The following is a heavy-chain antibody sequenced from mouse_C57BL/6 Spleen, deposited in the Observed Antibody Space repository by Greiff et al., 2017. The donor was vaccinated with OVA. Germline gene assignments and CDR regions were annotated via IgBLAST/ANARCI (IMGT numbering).Heavy chain of an antibody. CDR1: GYTFTSYW. Sequence: QVQLQQPGAELVKPGASVKMSCKASGYTFTSYWITWVKQRPGQGLEWIGDIYPGSGSTNYNEKFKSKATLTVDTSSSTAYMQLSSLTSEDSAVYDCARSGNYSNELDYWGQGTTLTVSS. D-gene: IGHD2-5*01. J-gene: IGHJ2*01. V-gene: IGHV1-55*01. CDR2: IYPGSGST. CDR3: ARSGNYSNELDY.